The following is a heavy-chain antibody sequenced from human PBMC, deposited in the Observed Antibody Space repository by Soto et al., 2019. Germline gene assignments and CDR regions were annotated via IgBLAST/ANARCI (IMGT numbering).Heavy chain of an antibody. Sequence: QVQLVQSGAEVKKPGASVKVSCKASGYTFISHGMSWVRQAPGQGLEWMGWISGKNGNTKFAQKFQGRVTLTTDTTKSTAYMEVESRRTDHSAVHYCARVSSPIVVDPDYGMDVWGQGTTVTVSS. CDR1: GYTFISHG. J-gene: IGHJ6*02. CDR3: ARVSSPIVVDPDYGMDV. V-gene: IGHV1-18*04. CDR2: ISGKNGNT. D-gene: IGHD2-2*01.